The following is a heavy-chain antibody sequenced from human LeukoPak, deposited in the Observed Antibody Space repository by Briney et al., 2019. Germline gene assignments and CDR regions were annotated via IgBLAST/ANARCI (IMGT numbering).Heavy chain of an antibody. Sequence: ASVKVSCKASGYTFTSYGISWVRQAPGQGLEWMGWISAYNGNTNYAQKLQGRVTMTTDTSTSTAYMEMRSLRSDDTAVYYCARETDIVVVVESYYGMGVWGQGTTVTVSS. CDR2: ISAYNGNT. CDR3: ARETDIVVVVESYYGMGV. CDR1: GYTFTSYG. J-gene: IGHJ6*02. V-gene: IGHV1-18*01. D-gene: IGHD2-15*01.